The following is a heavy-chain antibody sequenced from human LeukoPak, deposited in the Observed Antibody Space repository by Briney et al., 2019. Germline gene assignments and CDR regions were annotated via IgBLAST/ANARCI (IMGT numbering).Heavy chain of an antibody. V-gene: IGHV4-4*02. CDR3: ARLRLLSFGDYFDY. D-gene: IGHD5-12*01. Sequence: SETLSLTCAVSGGSISSRNWWSWVRQPPGKGLEWIGEIYHSGSTNYNPSLKSRVTISVDKSKNQFSLKLSSVTAADTAVYYCARLRLLSFGDYFDYWGQGTLVTVSS. CDR2: IYHSGST. CDR1: GGSISSRNW. J-gene: IGHJ4*02.